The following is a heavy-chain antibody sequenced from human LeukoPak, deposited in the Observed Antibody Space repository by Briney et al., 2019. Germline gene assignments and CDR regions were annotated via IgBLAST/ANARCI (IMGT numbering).Heavy chain of an antibody. J-gene: IGHJ3*02. CDR3: ARPSITIFGVDPGAFDI. Sequence: SVKASCKASGGIFSSYAISWVRQAPGQGLEWMGRIILIFGTANYAQKFQGRVTITTDESTSTAYMELSSLRSEDTAVYYCARPSITIFGVDPGAFDIWGQGTMVTVSS. CDR1: GGIFSSYA. CDR2: IILIFGTA. D-gene: IGHD3-3*01. V-gene: IGHV1-69*05.